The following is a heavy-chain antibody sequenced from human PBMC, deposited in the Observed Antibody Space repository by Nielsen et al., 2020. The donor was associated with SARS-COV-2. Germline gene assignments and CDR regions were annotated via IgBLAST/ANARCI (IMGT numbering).Heavy chain of an antibody. V-gene: IGHV3-73*01. CDR2: IRSKANSYAT. CDR3: ARAAGWGWLQAIPPEFDY. CDR1: GFTFSGSA. D-gene: IGHD5-24*01. J-gene: IGHJ4*02. Sequence: GGSLRLSCAASGFTFSGSAVHWVRQASGKGLEWVGRIRSKANSYATAYAASVKGRFTISRDDSKNTAYLQMNSLKTEDTAVYYCARAAGWGWLQAIPPEFDYWGQGTLVTVSS.